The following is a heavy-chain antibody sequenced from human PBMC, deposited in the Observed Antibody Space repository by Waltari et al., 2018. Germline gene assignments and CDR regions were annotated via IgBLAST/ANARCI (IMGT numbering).Heavy chain of an antibody. CDR2: INPNSGGT. V-gene: IGHV1-2*02. D-gene: IGHD3-22*01. CDR3: ARGESSGYIDY. Sequence: HVQLVQYGAEVKKPGDAVTVACKASGYTFTGHYMPWGRQAPGLGLWWMGWINPNSGGTNYAQKFQGRVTMTRDTSISTAYMELSRLRSDDTAVYYCARGESSGYIDYWGQGTLVTVSS. CDR1: GYTFTGHY. J-gene: IGHJ4*02.